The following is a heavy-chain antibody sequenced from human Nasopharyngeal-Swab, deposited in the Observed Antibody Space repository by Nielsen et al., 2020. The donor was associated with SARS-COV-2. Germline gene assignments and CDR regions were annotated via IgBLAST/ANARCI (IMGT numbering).Heavy chain of an antibody. J-gene: IGHJ5*02. CDR2: IDNFGST. Sequence: SETLSLTCTVSGGSISSNYYWGWIRQSPGKGREWIGSIDNFGSTYYNPSLKSRVTVSVDTSKNQFSLTLNSVTAADTAVYYCVRDQIRNNWFDPWGQGTLVTVSS. CDR1: GGSISSNYY. V-gene: IGHV4-39*07. CDR3: VRDQIRNNWFDP.